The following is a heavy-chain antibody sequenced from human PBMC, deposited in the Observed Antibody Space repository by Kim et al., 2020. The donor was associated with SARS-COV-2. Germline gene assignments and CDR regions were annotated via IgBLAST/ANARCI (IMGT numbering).Heavy chain of an antibody. CDR1: GFTFSSYW. Sequence: GGSLRLSCAASGFTFSSYWMSWVRQAPGKGLEWVANIKQDGSEKYYVDSVKGRFTISRDNAKNSLYLQMNSLRAEDTAVYYCAREGGSYPSYYYYGMDVWGQGTTVTVSS. J-gene: IGHJ6*02. CDR3: AREGGSYPSYYYYGMDV. V-gene: IGHV3-7*01. D-gene: IGHD1-26*01. CDR2: IKQDGSEK.